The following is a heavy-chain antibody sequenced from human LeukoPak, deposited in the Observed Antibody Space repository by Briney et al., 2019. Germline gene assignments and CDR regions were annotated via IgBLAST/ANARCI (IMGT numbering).Heavy chain of an antibody. CDR2: ISDSGGNT. D-gene: IGHD6-13*01. Sequence: GGSLRLSCAASGFTFSSYAMSWVRQAPGKGLEWVSDISDSGGNTYYADSVKGRFTISRDNSKNTLYLQMNSLRAEDTALYYCAKDRGSSWYVYFDYWGQGTLVTVSS. CDR3: AKDRGSSWYVYFDY. V-gene: IGHV3-23*01. CDR1: GFTFSSYA. J-gene: IGHJ4*02.